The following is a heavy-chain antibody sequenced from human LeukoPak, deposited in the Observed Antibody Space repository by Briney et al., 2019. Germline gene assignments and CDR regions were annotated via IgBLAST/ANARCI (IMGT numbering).Heavy chain of an antibody. V-gene: IGHV4-39*01. CDR1: GGSISSSSYY. D-gene: IGHD2-15*01. J-gene: IGHJ4*02. CDR3: ARQPNCSGGSCYDY. CDR2: IYYNGST. Sequence: SETLSLTCTVSGGSISSSSYYWGWIRQPPGKGLEWIGSIYYNGSTYYNPSLKSRVTISVDTSKNQFSLKLSSVTAADTAVYYCARQPNCSGGSCYDYWGQGTLVTVSS.